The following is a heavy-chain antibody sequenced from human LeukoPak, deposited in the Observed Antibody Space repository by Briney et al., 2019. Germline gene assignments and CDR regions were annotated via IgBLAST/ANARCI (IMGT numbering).Heavy chain of an antibody. Sequence: SETLSLTCAVSGGSISSSNWWSWVRQPPGKGLEWIGEIYHSGSTNYNPSLKSRVTISVDTSKNQFSLKLSSVTAADTAVYYCAMGYNYDYSLDVWDQGTTVTVSS. CDR2: IYHSGST. D-gene: IGHD1-1*01. CDR3: AMGYNYDYSLDV. J-gene: IGHJ6*02. CDR1: GGSISSSNW. V-gene: IGHV4-4*02.